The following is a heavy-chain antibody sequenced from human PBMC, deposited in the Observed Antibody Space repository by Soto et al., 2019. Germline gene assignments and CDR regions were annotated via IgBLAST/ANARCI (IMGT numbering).Heavy chain of an antibody. CDR1: GFTFHDYA. CDR3: AKDWGITILGGHGMDV. Sequence: GGSLRLSCAASGFTFHDYAMHWVRQAPGKGLEWVSGISLNSGSIGYADSVKGRFTISRDNAKNSLYLQMNSLRPEDTALYYCAKDWGITILGGHGMDVWGQGTTVTVSS. CDR2: ISLNSGSI. D-gene: IGHD3-16*01. V-gene: IGHV3-9*01. J-gene: IGHJ6*02.